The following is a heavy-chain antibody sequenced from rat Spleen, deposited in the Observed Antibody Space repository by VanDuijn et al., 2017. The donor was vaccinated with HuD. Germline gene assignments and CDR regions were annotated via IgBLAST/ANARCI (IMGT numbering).Heavy chain of an antibody. D-gene: IGHD4-3*01. CDR2: IWSGGDT. CDR1: GFSLTDFS. V-gene: IGHV2S63*01. CDR3: ARHLREASGVMDV. J-gene: IGHJ4*01. Sequence: EVQLKESGPGLVQPSQTLSLTCTVSGFSLTDFSVHWVRQPPGKGLEWMGAIWSGGDTDYNSTLKSRLSISRDNSKSQVFLKMNSLQPEDTGTYYCARHLREASGVMDVWGQGASVTVSS.